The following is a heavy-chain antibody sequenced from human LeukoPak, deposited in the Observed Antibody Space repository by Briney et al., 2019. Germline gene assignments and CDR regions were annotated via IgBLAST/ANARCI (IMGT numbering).Heavy chain of an antibody. CDR2: IRYTGST. J-gene: IGHJ4*02. CDR1: GGSISGYY. CDR3: ARHVAPDMDYFDY. Sequence: TSSETLSLTCTVSGGSISGYYWTWIRQSPGKRPEWLAYIRYTGSTNYNPFLKSRLSLSVDTSKNQFSLTLTSVTAADTAVYYCARHVAPDMDYFDYWGPGTLVTVSS. V-gene: IGHV4-59*08. D-gene: IGHD2-15*01.